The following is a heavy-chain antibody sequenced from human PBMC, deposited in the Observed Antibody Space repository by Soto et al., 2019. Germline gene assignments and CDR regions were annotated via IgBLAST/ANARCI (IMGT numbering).Heavy chain of an antibody. CDR3: AHSSYYYCDSSGYYRGLGYFYY. V-gene: IGHV2-5*01. Sequence: KESGPTLVKPTQTLTLTCTFSGFSLSTSGVGVGWIRQPPGKALEWLALIYWNDDKRYSPSLKSRLTITKDTSKNQVVLTMTNMDPVDTATYYCAHSSYYYCDSSGYYRGLGYFYYWGQGTLVTVSS. J-gene: IGHJ4*02. D-gene: IGHD3-22*01. CDR1: GFSLSTSGVG. CDR2: IYWNDDK.